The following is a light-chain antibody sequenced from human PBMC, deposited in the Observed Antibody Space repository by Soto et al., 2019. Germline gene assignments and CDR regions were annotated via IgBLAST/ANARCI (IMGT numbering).Light chain of an antibody. CDR2: AAS. CDR3: QQSYSTPYT. J-gene: IGKJ2*01. Sequence: DIQMTQSPSSLSASVGDRVTITCRASQSISSYLNWYQQKPGKAPKHLIYAASSLQSGVPSRFSGSGSGTYFTLTISSLQPEDFATYYCQQSYSTPYTFGQGTKLEIK. V-gene: IGKV1-39*01. CDR1: QSISSY.